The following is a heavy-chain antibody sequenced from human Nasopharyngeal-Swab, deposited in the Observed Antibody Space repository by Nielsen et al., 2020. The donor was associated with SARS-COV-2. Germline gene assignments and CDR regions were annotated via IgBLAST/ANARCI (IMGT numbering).Heavy chain of an antibody. V-gene: IGHV1-2*06. CDR3: ARDRLNEGIDYYYYYGMDV. Sequence: ASVKVSCKASGHTFTGYYMHWVRQAPGQGLEWMGRINPNSGGTNYAQKFQGRVTMTRDTSISTAYMELSRLRSDDTAVYYCARDRLNEGIDYYYYYGMDVWGQGTTVTVSS. CDR1: GHTFTGYY. D-gene: IGHD2-15*01. J-gene: IGHJ6*02. CDR2: INPNSGGT.